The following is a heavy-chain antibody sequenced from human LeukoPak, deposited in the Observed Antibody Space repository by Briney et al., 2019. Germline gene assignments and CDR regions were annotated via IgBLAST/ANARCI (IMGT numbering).Heavy chain of an antibody. CDR1: GFTFSSYA. J-gene: IGHJ6*02. V-gene: IGHV3-30-3*01. D-gene: IGHD1-14*01. CDR2: ISYDGSTE. CDR3: ARRSDFRRDYYCGRDV. Sequence: GGSLRLSCAASGFTFSSYAMQWVRQAPGKGLEWVAIISYDGSTEYYADSVKGRFTISRDNSKNTLYLQMHSLRSEDTAVYYCARRSDFRRDYYCGRDVWGQGTTVTVSS.